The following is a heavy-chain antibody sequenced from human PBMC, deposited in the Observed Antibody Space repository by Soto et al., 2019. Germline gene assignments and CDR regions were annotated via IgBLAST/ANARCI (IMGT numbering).Heavy chain of an antibody. V-gene: IGHV3-74*01. CDR3: ARDNNWSYDY. Sequence: LRLSCAASGFTFSASWMHWVRQTPGKGLVWVSHISPDGSSTRDADSVQGRFINSRDNARSTLYLQMHSLRAEDTAVYYCARDNNWSYDYWGQGILVTVSS. D-gene: IGHD1-1*01. CDR2: ISPDGSST. CDR1: GFTFSASW. J-gene: IGHJ4*02.